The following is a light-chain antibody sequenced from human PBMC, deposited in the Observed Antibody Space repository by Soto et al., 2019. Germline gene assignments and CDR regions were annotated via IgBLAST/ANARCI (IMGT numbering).Light chain of an antibody. CDR3: SSYTSSSTLSV. Sequence: QSALTQPASVSGSPGQSITISCTGTSSDVGGYNYVSWYQQHPGKAPTLMIYDVSNRPSGVSNRFSGSKSGNTASLTISGLQAEDEADYYCSSYTSSSTLSVFGTGTKLTVL. V-gene: IGLV2-14*01. CDR2: DVS. CDR1: SSDVGGYNY. J-gene: IGLJ1*01.